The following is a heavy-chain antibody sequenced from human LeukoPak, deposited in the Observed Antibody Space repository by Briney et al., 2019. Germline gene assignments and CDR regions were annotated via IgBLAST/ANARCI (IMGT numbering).Heavy chain of an antibody. V-gene: IGHV4-34*01. Sequence: SETLSLTCAVYGGSFSGYYWSWIRQPPGKGLEWIGEINHSGRTKFNPSLKSRVTMSVDTSKNQISLNVRSVTAADTAAYYCARMVTRYSSTWQPLDDYFYHDLDVWGQGATVSVSS. J-gene: IGHJ6*01. CDR1: GGSFSGYY. CDR3: ARMVTRYSSTWQPLDDYFYHDLDV. CDR2: INHSGRT. D-gene: IGHD6-13*01.